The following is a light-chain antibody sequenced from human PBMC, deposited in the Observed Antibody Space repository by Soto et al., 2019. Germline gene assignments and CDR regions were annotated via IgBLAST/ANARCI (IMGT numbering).Light chain of an antibody. J-gene: IGLJ3*02. CDR1: SSNIGSNT. V-gene: IGLV1-44*01. CDR2: SNN. CDR3: AAWDDSLNGWV. Sequence: QSLLTQPPSASGTPGQRVTISCSGNSSNIGSNTVDWYQQLPGTAPKLLIYSNNQRPSGVPDRFSGSKSGTSASLAISGLQSEDEADYYCAAWDDSLNGWVFGGGTKVTVL.